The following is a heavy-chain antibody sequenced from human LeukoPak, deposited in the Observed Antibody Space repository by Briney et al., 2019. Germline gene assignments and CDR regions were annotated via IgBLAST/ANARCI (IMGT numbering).Heavy chain of an antibody. D-gene: IGHD6-13*01. CDR2: IYYSGST. CDR3: ARVAGYSSFYYFQGTDV. Sequence: SETLSLTCTVSGGSIRSYYWSWIRQPPGKGLEWIGYIYYSGSTNYNPSLKSRLTISVDTSKNQFSLRLSSVTAADTAVYYCARVAGYSSFYYFQGTDVWGQGTTVTVSS. CDR1: GGSIRSYY. V-gene: IGHV4-59*01. J-gene: IGHJ6*02.